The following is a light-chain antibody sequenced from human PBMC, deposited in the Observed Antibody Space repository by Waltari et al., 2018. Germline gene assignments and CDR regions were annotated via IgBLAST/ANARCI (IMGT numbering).Light chain of an antibody. Sequence: IVLTQSPATLSLSPGERATLSCRASQSISSYLAWYQQRPGQSPRLLIYDASNRATGIPARLSGSGSGTEFTLTISSLEPEDFAVYYCQHRGHWPPVATFGPGTIVD. CDR1: QSISSY. CDR2: DAS. CDR3: QHRGHWPPVAT. J-gene: IGKJ3*01. V-gene: IGKV3-11*01.